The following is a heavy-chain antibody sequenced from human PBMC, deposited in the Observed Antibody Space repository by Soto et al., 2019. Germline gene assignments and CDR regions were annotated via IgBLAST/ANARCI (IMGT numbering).Heavy chain of an antibody. V-gene: IGHV3-49*03. CDR3: TRPRKAGPYGMDV. CDR1: GFTFGDYA. CDR2: IRSKAYGGTT. Sequence: GGSLRLSCTASGFTFGDYAMSWFRQAPGKGLEWVGFIRSKAYGGTTEYAASVKGRFTISRDDSKSIAYLQMNSLKTEDTAVYYCTRPRKAGPYGMDVWGQGTTVTVSS. D-gene: IGHD6-13*01. J-gene: IGHJ6*02.